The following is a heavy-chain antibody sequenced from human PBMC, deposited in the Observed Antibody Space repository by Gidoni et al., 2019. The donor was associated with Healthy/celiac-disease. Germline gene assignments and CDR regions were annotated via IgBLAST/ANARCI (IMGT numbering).Heavy chain of an antibody. D-gene: IGHD6-19*01. J-gene: IGHJ4*02. CDR1: GFTFSSDG. V-gene: IGHV3-30*18. CDR3: AKDHIRSGVAVGCY. Sequence: QVQLVESGGGVVQPGRSLRLSCAASGFTFSSDGMHWVRQAPGKGLDWVSVISYDGSNKYYADSVKGRFTISRDNSKNTLYLQMNSLRAEDTAVYYCAKDHIRSGVAVGCYWGQGTLVTVSS. CDR2: ISYDGSNK.